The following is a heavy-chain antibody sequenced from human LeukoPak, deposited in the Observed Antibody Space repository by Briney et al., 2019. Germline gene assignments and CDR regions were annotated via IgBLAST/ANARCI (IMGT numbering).Heavy chain of an antibody. J-gene: IGHJ5*02. CDR1: GGSISSYY. V-gene: IGHV4-59*08. Sequence: SETLSLTCTVSGGSISSYYWSWIRQPPGKGLEWIGYIYYSGSTNYNPSLKSRVTISVDTSKNQFSLKLSSVTAADTAVYYFARGDDFWSGYRTWGQGTLVTVSS. CDR2: IYYSGST. CDR3: ARGDDFWSGYRT. D-gene: IGHD3-3*01.